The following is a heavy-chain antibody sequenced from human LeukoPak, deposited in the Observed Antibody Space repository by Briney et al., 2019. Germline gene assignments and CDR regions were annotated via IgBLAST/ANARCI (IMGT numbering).Heavy chain of an antibody. V-gene: IGHV3-23*01. J-gene: IGHJ4*02. CDR2: ISGSGGST. CDR1: GFTFSSYA. Sequence: GGSLRLSCAASGFTFSSYAMSWVRQAPGKGLEWVSAISGSGGSTYYADSVKGRFTISRDNSKNTQYLQMNSLRAEDTAVYYCARDRQGYYSHDYWGQGTLVTVSS. CDR3: ARDRQGYYSHDY. D-gene: IGHD2-15*01.